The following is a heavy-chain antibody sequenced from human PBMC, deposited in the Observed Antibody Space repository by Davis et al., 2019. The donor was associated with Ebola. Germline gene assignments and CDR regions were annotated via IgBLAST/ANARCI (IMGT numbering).Heavy chain of an antibody. Sequence: GESLKISCAASGFTFSSYWMSWVRQAPGKGLEWVANIKQDGSEKYYVDSVKGRFTISRDNAKNSLYLQMNSLRAEDTAVYYCARGGLLRYFDWPPLSDYWGQGTLVVVSS. CDR3: ARGGLLRYFDWPPLSDY. J-gene: IGHJ4*02. CDR1: GFTFSSYW. CDR2: IKQDGSEK. D-gene: IGHD3-9*01. V-gene: IGHV3-7*01.